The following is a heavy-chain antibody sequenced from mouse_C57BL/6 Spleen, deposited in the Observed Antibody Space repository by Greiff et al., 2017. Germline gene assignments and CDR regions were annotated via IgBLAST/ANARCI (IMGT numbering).Heavy chain of an antibody. D-gene: IGHD2-4*01. V-gene: IGHV5-17*01. CDR2: ISSGSSTI. CDR1: GFTFSDYG. J-gene: IGHJ3*01. Sequence: VQLKESGGGLVKPGGSLKLSCAASGFTFSDYGMHWVRQAPEKGLEWVAYISSGSSTIYYADTVKGRFTISRDNAKNTLFLQMTSLRSEDTAMYYCARDLSYDYDFAYWGQGTLVTVSA. CDR3: ARDLSYDYDFAY.